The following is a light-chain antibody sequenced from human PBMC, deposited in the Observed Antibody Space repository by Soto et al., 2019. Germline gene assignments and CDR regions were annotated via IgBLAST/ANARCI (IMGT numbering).Light chain of an antibody. V-gene: IGKV3-11*01. CDR1: QSVNSF. J-gene: IGKJ4*01. Sequence: EIVLTQSPVTLSLSPGERATLSCRASQSVNSFLAWYQQKPGQAPRLLIYDTSKRATGIPARFSGSGSGTDFTLSISRLEPEDFAVYYCQQYGVSPTFGGGTKVDIK. CDR2: DTS. CDR3: QQYGVSPT.